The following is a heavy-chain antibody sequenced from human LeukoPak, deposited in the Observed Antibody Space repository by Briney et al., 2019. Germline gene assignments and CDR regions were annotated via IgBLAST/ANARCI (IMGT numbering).Heavy chain of an antibody. J-gene: IGHJ3*02. D-gene: IGHD6-6*01. CDR1: GYRFTTYW. CDR2: IYPGDSDT. CDR3: ARQRGSSSRDAFDI. V-gene: IGHV5-51*01. Sequence: GESLKISCEGSGYRFTTYWIGWVRQMPGKGLEWMGIIYPGDSDTRYSPSFRGQVTISADKSISTAYLQWSSLKASDTAMYYCARQRGSSSRDAFDIWGRGTMVTVSS.